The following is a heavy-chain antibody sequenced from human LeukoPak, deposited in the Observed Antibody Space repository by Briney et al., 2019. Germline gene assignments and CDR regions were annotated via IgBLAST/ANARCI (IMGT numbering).Heavy chain of an antibody. CDR3: ARTNYGDYRNWFDP. V-gene: IGHV2-70*04. J-gene: IGHJ5*02. CDR2: IDWDDDK. Sequence: SGPTLVNPTQTLTPTCTFSGFSLSTSGMRVSWIRQPPGKALEWLARIDWDDDKFYSTSLKTRLTISKDTSKNQVVLTMTNMDPVDTATYYCARTNYGDYRNWFDPWGQGTLVTVSS. CDR1: GFSLSTSGMR. D-gene: IGHD4-17*01.